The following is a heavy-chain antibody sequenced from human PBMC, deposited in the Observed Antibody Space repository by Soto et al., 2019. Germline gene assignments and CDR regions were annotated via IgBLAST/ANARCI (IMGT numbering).Heavy chain of an antibody. V-gene: IGHV5-51*01. CDR2: IYPGDSDT. CDR3: ARTFRTGYCSGGSCYADAFDI. CDR1: GYSFTSYW. Sequence: GESLKISCKGSGYSFTSYWIGWVRQMPGKGLEWMGIIYPGDSDTRYSPSFQGQVTISADKSISTAYLQWSSLKASDTAMYYCARTFRTGYCSGGSCYADAFDIWGQGTMVTVSS. J-gene: IGHJ3*02. D-gene: IGHD2-15*01.